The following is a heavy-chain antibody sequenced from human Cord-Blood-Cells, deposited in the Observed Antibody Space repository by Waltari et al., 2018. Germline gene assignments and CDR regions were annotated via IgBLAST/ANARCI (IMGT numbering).Heavy chain of an antibody. J-gene: IGHJ4*02. Sequence: QVQLVESGGGVVQPGRSLRLSCAASGFTFSSYGMHWVRQAPGKGLELVAVIWYDGSNKYYADSVKGRFTISRDNSKNTLYLQMNSLRAEDTAVYYCARGRSSTSCFDYWGQGTLVTVSS. CDR2: IWYDGSNK. D-gene: IGHD2-2*01. CDR1: GFTFSSYG. V-gene: IGHV3-33*01. CDR3: ARGRSSTSCFDY.